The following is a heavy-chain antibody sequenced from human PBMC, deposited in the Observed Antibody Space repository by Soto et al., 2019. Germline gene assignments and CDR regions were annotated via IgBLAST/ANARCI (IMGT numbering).Heavy chain of an antibody. J-gene: IGHJ4*02. CDR2: IYYSGST. CDR1: GGSISSGTYY. CDR3: ARHVKGYCSSTSCHTDY. V-gene: IGHV4-39*01. Sequence: QLQLQESGPGLVKPSETLSLTCTVSGGSISSGTYYWGWIRQPPGKGLEWIGSIYYSGSTYYNPSPKSRITISVDKSKNQFSLRLSSVTATDTAVYFCARHVKGYCSSTSCHTDYWGQGTLVTVSS. D-gene: IGHD2-2*01.